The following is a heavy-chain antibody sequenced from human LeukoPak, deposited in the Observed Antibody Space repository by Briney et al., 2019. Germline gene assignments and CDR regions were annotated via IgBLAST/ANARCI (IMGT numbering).Heavy chain of an antibody. D-gene: IGHD3-10*01. Sequence: SETLSLTCTVSGGSIRSSSYYWGWIRQPPGKGLEWIGTIYYSGSTYYKPSLKSRITISVDTSKNQFSLKLSSVTAADTAVYYCAAMVRGARGDYWGQGTLVTVSS. V-gene: IGHV4-39*01. CDR2: IYYSGST. CDR1: GGSIRSSSYY. CDR3: AAMVRGARGDY. J-gene: IGHJ4*02.